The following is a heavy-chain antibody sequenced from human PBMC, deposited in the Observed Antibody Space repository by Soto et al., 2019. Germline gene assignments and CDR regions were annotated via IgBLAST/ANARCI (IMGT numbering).Heavy chain of an antibody. D-gene: IGHD5-12*01. V-gene: IGHV4-34*01. CDR3: ARGVATISLSHFDY. CDR2: INHSGGT. J-gene: IGHJ4*02. CDR1: GGSFSGYY. Sequence: SETLSLTCAVYGGSFSGYYWSWIRQPPGKGLEWIGEINHSGGTNYNPSLKSRVTISVDTSKNQFSLKLSSVTAADTAVYYCARGVATISLSHFDYWGQGTLVT.